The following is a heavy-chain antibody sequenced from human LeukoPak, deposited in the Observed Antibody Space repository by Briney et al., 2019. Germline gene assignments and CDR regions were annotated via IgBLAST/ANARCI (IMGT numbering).Heavy chain of an antibody. Sequence: GGSLRLSCAASGFTFSSYWMHWVRQAPGKGLVWVSRINSDGSSTSYADSVKGRFTISRDNAKNTLYLQMNSLRAEDTAEYYCARDIAYSGPFDIWGQGTMVTVSS. CDR2: INSDGSST. D-gene: IGHD1-26*01. CDR3: ARDIAYSGPFDI. J-gene: IGHJ3*02. CDR1: GFTFSSYW. V-gene: IGHV3-74*01.